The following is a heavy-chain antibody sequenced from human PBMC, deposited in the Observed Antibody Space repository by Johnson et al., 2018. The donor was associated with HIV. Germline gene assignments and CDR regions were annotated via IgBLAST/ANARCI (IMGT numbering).Heavy chain of an antibody. CDR2: INWNGGST. V-gene: IGHV3-20*04. CDR1: GFTFDDYC. J-gene: IGHJ3*02. Sequence: VQLVESGGGVVRPGGSLRLSCAASGFTFDDYCMSWVRQAPGKGLEWVSGINWNGGSTGYADSVKGRFTISRDNAKNSLYLQMNSLRAEDTALYYCAKDHDYYDSSGSILGAFEIWGQGTMVTVAS. CDR3: AKDHDYYDSSGSILGAFEI. D-gene: IGHD3-22*01.